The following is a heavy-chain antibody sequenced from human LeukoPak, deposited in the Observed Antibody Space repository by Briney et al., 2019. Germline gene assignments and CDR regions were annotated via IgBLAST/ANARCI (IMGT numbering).Heavy chain of an antibody. CDR1: GFTFSTYA. CDR2: ISYDGTTK. CDR3: ARVRIVGSTYDAFDI. J-gene: IGHJ3*02. D-gene: IGHD1-26*01. Sequence: GRSLRLSCAAPGFTFSTYAMHWVRQAPGKGLEWVAVISYDGTTKYHADSVKGRFTISRDNSKNTLYLQMNTLRAEDTAVYYCARVRIVGSTYDAFDIWGQGTMVTVSS. V-gene: IGHV3-30-3*01.